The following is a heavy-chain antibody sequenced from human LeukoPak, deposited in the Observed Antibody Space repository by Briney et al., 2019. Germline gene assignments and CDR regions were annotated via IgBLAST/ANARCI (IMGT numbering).Heavy chain of an antibody. V-gene: IGHV1-18*01. CDR3: ASDEEVMTSGRGWFDP. D-gene: IGHD4-11*01. Sequence: GASVKVSCKASGYTFTSYGISWVRQAPGQGLEWMGWISAYSGNTNYAQKLQGRVTMTTDTSTSTAYMELRSLRSDDTAVYYCASDEEVMTSGRGWFDPWGQGTLVTVSS. CDR1: GYTFTSYG. J-gene: IGHJ5*02. CDR2: ISAYSGNT.